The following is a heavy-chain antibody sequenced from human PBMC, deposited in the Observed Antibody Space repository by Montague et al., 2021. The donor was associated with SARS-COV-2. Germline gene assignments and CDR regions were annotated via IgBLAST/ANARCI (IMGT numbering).Heavy chain of an antibody. D-gene: IGHD1-26*01. CDR3: ARTSPYSGSYKALAY. CDR2: IDWDGDK. CDR1: GFSLTTPGMC. J-gene: IGHJ4*02. V-gene: IGHV2-70*11. Sequence: PALVKPTQTVTLTCTFSGFSLTTPGMCVSWIRQPPGKALEWLARIDWDGDKDFSTSLKTRLTVSRDTSKNQVVLTMTNMDPGDTATYYCARTSPYSGSYKALAYGGQGVLVTVSS.